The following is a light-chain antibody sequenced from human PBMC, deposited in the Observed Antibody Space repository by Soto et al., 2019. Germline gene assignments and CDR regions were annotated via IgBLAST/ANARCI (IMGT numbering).Light chain of an antibody. V-gene: IGLV2-14*01. J-gene: IGLJ3*02. CDR3: SLYTSLQV. Sequence: QSALTQPASVSGSPGQSITISCTGTSSDISDYNYVSWYQQHPGKAPKLMIYEVSNRPSGVSNRFSGSKSGNTASLTISGLQAEDEADYYCSLYTSLQVFGGGTKLTVL. CDR2: EVS. CDR1: SSDISDYNY.